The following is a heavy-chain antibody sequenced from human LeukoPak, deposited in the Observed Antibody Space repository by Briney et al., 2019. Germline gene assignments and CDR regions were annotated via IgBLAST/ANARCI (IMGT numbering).Heavy chain of an antibody. V-gene: IGHV3-74*01. CDR2: INTDGSST. J-gene: IGHJ4*02. D-gene: IGHD2-15*01. Sequence: PGGSLRLSCAASGFTFGNYWMHWVRQAPGKGLVWVSRINTDGSSTSDAGSVRGRVTMSRDNAKNTLYLQMNSLSAEDTAVYYCVRAGYCSGGSCYFDYWGQGTQVIVSS. CDR3: VRAGYCSGGSCYFDY. CDR1: GFTFGNYW.